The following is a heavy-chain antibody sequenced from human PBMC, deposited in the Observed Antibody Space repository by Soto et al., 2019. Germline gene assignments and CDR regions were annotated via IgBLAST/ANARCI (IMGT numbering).Heavy chain of an antibody. CDR3: ARDCSSTSCQGGMDV. V-gene: IGHV1-8*01. D-gene: IGHD2-2*01. Sequence: ASVKVSCKASGYTFTSYDINWVRQATGQGLEWMGWMNPNSGNTGYAQKFQGRVTMTRNTSISTAYMELSSLRSEDTAVYYCARDCSSTSCQGGMDVWRQRTTVTVSS. J-gene: IGHJ6*02. CDR1: GYTFTSYD. CDR2: MNPNSGNT.